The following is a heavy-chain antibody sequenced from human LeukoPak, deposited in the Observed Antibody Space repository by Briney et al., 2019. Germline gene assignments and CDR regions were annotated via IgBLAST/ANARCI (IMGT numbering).Heavy chain of an antibody. J-gene: IGHJ5*01. V-gene: IGHV3-30*18. D-gene: IGHD6-19*01. CDR1: GFTFSSYG. CDR2: ISYDGIYK. Sequence: PGGSLRLSYAASGFTFSSYGMHWVRQAPGKGLEWVAYISYDGIYKNYTDSVKGRFTIARDNSKTTLYLQMISLRPEDSAVYFCAKDRSTGWYAGFDFWGQGTLVTVSS. CDR3: AKDRSTGWYAGFDF.